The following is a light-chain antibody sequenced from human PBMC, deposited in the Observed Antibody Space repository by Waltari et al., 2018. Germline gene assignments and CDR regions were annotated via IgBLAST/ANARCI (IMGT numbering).Light chain of an antibody. CDR2: DSS. CDR1: QSVSSY. V-gene: IGKV3-11*01. CDR3: QQRSNWKT. Sequence: EIVLTQSPATLSLSPGERATLSCRASQSVSSYLACYQQKPGQAPRLLIYDSSNRATGIPARFSGSWSGTDFTLTISSLEPEDFAVYYCQQRSNWKTFGQGTKVEIK. J-gene: IGKJ1*01.